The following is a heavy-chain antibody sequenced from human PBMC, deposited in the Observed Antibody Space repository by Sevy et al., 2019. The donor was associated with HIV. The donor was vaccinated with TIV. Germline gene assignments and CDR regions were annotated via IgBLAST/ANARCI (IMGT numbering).Heavy chain of an antibody. D-gene: IGHD2-21*02. J-gene: IGHJ4*02. CDR3: ASQRTVVTSPRFDY. Sequence: SETLSLTCAVSGYSINSAYYWAWIRQPPGKGLEWIGSIYNTGSTYYDPSLRGRVTISVDSSTNQFSLKLTSVTAADTAMYYCASQRTVVTSPRFDYWGPGSRVTVSS. CDR2: IYNTGST. V-gene: IGHV4-38-2*01. CDR1: GYSINSAYY.